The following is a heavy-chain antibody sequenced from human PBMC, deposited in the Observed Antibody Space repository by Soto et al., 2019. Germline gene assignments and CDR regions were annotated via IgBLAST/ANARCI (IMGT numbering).Heavy chain of an antibody. CDR3: AKDLTIFGVVLAY. Sequence: GGSLRLSCAASGFTFSSYGMHWVRQAPGKGLEWVAVISYDGSNKYYADSVKGRFTISRDNSKNTLYLQMNSLRAEDTAVYYCAKDLTIFGVVLAYWGQGTLVTVSS. V-gene: IGHV3-30*18. J-gene: IGHJ4*02. CDR2: ISYDGSNK. CDR1: GFTFSSYG. D-gene: IGHD3-3*01.